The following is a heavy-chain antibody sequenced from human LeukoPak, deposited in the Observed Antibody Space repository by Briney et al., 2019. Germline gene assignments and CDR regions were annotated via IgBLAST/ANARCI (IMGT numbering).Heavy chain of an antibody. D-gene: IGHD3-10*01. J-gene: IGHJ3*02. Sequence: SETLSLTCTVSGGSISSYYWSWIRQPPGKGLEWIGEIYHSGSTNYNLSLKSRVTISVDKSKNQFSLKLSSVTAADTAVYYCARVSYYSADGFDIWGQGTMVTVSS. CDR2: IYHSGST. CDR3: ARVSYYSADGFDI. V-gene: IGHV4-59*12. CDR1: GGSISSYY.